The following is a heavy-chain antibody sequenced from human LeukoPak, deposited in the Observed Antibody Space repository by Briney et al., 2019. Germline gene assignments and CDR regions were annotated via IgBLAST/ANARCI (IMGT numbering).Heavy chain of an antibody. CDR3: VRALQDYYYGMDV. Sequence: SETLSLTCTVSGGSISSHYWSWIRQPPGKGLEWIGYIYYSGRTNYNPSLKSRVTISEDTSKNHFSLRLRSVTAADTAVYYCVRALQDYYYGMDVWGQGTTVTVSS. V-gene: IGHV4-59*08. J-gene: IGHJ6*02. D-gene: IGHD5-24*01. CDR2: IYYSGRT. CDR1: GGSISSHY.